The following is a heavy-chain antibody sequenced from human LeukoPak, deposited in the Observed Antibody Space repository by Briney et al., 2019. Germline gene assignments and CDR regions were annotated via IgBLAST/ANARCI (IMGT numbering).Heavy chain of an antibody. CDR1: GGSISSGDYY. CDR3: AREGYSNYRSNWFDP. V-gene: IGHV4-30-4*01. D-gene: IGHD4-11*01. J-gene: IGHJ5*02. CDR2: IYYSGST. Sequence: PSETLSLTCTVSGGSISSGDYYWSWIRHPPGKGLEWIAHIYYSGSTYYNPSLKSRVTISVDTSKNQFSLKLSSVTAADTAVYYCAREGYSNYRSNWFDPWGQGTLVTVSS.